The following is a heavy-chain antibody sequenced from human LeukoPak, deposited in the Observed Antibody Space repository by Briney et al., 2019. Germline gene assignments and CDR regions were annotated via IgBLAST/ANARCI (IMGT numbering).Heavy chain of an antibody. CDR2: IKQDGSEK. CDR1: GFTFSSYW. Sequence: HPGGSLRLSCAASGFTFSSYWMSWVRQAPGKGLEWVANIKQDGSEKYYVDSVKGRFTISRDNAKNSLYLQMNSLRAEDTAVYYCARAAAGTMYYYYYMDVWGKGTTVTVSS. D-gene: IGHD6-13*01. CDR3: ARAAAGTMYYYYYMDV. J-gene: IGHJ6*03. V-gene: IGHV3-7*01.